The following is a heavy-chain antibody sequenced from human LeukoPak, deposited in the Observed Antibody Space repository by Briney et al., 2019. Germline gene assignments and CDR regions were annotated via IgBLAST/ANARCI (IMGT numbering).Heavy chain of an antibody. CDR1: GGSIRSSSYY. V-gene: IGHV4-39*01. CDR3: ARHVLRRGPWFFEY. Sequence: SETLSLTCTVSGGSIRSSSYYWGWIRQPPGEGLEWIGSIYYSGSTYNPSLKSRVTISVDTSKKQFSLNLSSVTAADTAVYYCARHVLRRGPWFFEYWGQGTLVTVSS. D-gene: IGHD4-17*01. CDR2: IYYSGST. J-gene: IGHJ4*02.